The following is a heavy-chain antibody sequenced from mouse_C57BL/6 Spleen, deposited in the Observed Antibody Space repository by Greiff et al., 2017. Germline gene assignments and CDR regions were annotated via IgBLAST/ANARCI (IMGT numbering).Heavy chain of an antibody. CDR3: ARLNYCYYEGGAMDY. Sequence: QVQLQQSGAELARPGASVKLSCKASGYTFTSYGISWVKQRTGQGLEWIGEIYPRSGKTDYNEKFKGKATLTADKSSSKAYMELRSVSSEDSAVYFCARLNYCYYEGGAMDYWGQGTSVTVSS. J-gene: IGHJ4*01. V-gene: IGHV1-81*01. CDR2: IYPRSGKT. D-gene: IGHD2-12*01. CDR1: GYTFTSYG.